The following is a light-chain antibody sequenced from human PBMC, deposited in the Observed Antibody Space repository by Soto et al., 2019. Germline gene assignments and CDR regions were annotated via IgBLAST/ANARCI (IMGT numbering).Light chain of an antibody. V-gene: IGKV1-39*01. CDR2: TAS. CDR3: QQSYRTPLT. Sequence: DIQMTQSPSYLSASVGDRVTITCRASQTISRYLNWFQQIPGKAPKVLIYTASTLRSGVPSRFSGSGSGTDFTLTISSLQPEDFASYYCQQSYRTPLTFGGGNKVDIK. J-gene: IGKJ4*01. CDR1: QTISRY.